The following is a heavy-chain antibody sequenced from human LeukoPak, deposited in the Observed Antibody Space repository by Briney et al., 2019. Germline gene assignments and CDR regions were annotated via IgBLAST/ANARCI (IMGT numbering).Heavy chain of an antibody. V-gene: IGHV3-21*01. CDR3: ANDRGYCDHPSWFDP. D-gene: IGHD2-15*01. J-gene: IGHJ5*02. CDR2: IGISSNKI. Sequence: GGSLRLSCAASGFTLRSYTMNWVRQAPGKGLEWVSSIGISSNKIYYADSVKGRFIISRDNAKNSVYLQMNSLRAEDTAVYYCANDRGYCDHPSWFDPWGQGTQVTVSS. CDR1: GFTLRSYT.